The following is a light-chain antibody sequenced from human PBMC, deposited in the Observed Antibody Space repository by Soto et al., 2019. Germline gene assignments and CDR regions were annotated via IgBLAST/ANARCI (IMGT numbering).Light chain of an antibody. CDR3: SSYTSSSTLI. V-gene: IGLV2-14*03. CDR1: GSDVGGYDY. Sequence: QSALTQPASVSGSPGQSITISCTGTGSDVGGYDYVSWYQHHPGKAPKLMIFDVSSRPSGISIRFSGSKSGNTASLTISGLQAEDEADFYCSSYTSSSTLIFGGGTKLIVL. J-gene: IGLJ2*01. CDR2: DVS.